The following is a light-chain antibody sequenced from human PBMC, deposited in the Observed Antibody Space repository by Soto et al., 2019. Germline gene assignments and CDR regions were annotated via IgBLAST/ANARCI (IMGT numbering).Light chain of an antibody. Sequence: VVMTQSPATLSVSPGDSATLSCRASQSVNTNLAWYQQKVGQAPRLLIYGASTRATGIPARFSASGSGTDFTLTISSLQSEDFAIYYRQQYDNWVTFGPGTKVDFK. CDR1: QSVNTN. CDR3: QQYDNWVT. CDR2: GAS. V-gene: IGKV3-15*01. J-gene: IGKJ3*01.